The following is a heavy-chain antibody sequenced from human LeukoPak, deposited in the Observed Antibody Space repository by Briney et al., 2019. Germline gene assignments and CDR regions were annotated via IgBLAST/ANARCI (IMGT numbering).Heavy chain of an antibody. CDR3: TTDLVSPGRDAFDI. CDR2: ISYDGSNK. J-gene: IGHJ3*02. V-gene: IGHV3-30-3*01. CDR1: GFTFSSYA. Sequence: GGSLRLSCAASGFTFSSYAMHWVRQAPGKGLEWVAVISYDGSNKYYADSVKGRFTISRDNSKNTLYLQMNSLRAEDTAVYYCTTDLVSPGRDAFDIWGQGTMVTVSS. D-gene: IGHD1-26*01.